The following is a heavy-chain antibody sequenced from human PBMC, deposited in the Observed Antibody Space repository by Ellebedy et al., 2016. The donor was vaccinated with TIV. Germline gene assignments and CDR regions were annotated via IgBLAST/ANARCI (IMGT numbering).Heavy chain of an antibody. J-gene: IGHJ4*02. CDR1: GFTFSSYA. D-gene: IGHD7-27*01. CDR2: ISGSGDTT. Sequence: GESLKISCAASGFTFSSYAMSWGRQAPGKGLEWVSAISGSGDTTYYSDSVKGRFTISRDKSKNTLYLQMNSLRAEPTAVYYCAKHLGSQLRSPDYWGQGTLVTVSS. CDR3: AKHLGSQLRSPDY. V-gene: IGHV3-23*01.